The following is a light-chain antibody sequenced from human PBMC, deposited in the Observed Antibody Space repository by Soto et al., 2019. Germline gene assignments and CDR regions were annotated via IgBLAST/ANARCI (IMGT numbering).Light chain of an antibody. J-gene: IGKJ1*01. CDR1: QSVSSW. CDR3: KQYNSYWT. Sequence: ITQSPSTLSASLGGRGFLTCRASQSVSSWLAWYQQKPGKAPKLLIYAASTLQSGVPSRFSGSGSGTEFTLTISSLQPDDFATYYCKQYNSYWTFGQGNKVDIK. CDR2: AAS. V-gene: IGKV1-5*01.